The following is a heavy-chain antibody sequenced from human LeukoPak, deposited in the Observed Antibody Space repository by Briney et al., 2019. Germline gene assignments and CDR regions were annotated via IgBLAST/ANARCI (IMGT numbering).Heavy chain of an antibody. CDR3: ARGGYYGSGNDFRFDP. J-gene: IGHJ5*02. CDR1: GYSISSGFY. Sequence: PSETLSLTCTVSGYSISSGFYWGWIRQPPGKGLEWIGSIYHRGSTYYNPSLKSRVTISVDASKNQFSLKLSSLTAADTAVYYCARGGYYGSGNDFRFDPWGQGTLVTVSS. CDR2: IYHRGST. D-gene: IGHD3-10*01. V-gene: IGHV4-38-2*02.